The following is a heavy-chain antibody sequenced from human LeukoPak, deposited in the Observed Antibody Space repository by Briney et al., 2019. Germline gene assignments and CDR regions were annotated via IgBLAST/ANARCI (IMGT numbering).Heavy chain of an antibody. CDR1: GGSISSGGYS. Sequence: SETLSLTCTVSGGSISSGGYSWTWIRQHPGKGLEWIGYIYYSGSTYYNPSLKSRVTISVDTSKNQFSLKLSSVTAADTAVYYCARHYSDRAYAFDIWGQGTMVTVSS. V-gene: IGHV4-31*03. D-gene: IGHD3-22*01. CDR3: ARHYSDRAYAFDI. J-gene: IGHJ3*02. CDR2: IYYSGST.